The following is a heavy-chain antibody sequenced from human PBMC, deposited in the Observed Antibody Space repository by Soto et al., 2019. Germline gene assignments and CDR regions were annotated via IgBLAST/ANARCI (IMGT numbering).Heavy chain of an antibody. J-gene: IGHJ6*03. V-gene: IGHV3-48*01. CDR3: ARDAYGPLYYYYMDV. CDR2: ISSSSSTI. Sequence: GGSLRLSCAASGFTFSSYSMNWVRQAPWKGLEWVSYISSSSSTIYYADSVKGRFTISRDNAKNSLYLQMNSLRAEDTAVYYCARDAYGPLYYYYMDVWGKGTTVTVSS. CDR1: GFTFSSYS. D-gene: IGHD2-8*01.